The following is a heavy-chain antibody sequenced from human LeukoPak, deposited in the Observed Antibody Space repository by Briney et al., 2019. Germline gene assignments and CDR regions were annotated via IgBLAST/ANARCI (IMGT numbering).Heavy chain of an antibody. CDR1: GFTVSSNY. CDR2: IYSGGFT. Sequence: VGSLRLSCAASGFTVSSNYMTWVRLAPGKGLEWVSVIYSGGFTYYADTVKGRFTISRDNAKNTLYLQMNSLRAEDTAVYYCAREAGGSYNYYYGMDVWGQGTTVTVSS. CDR3: AREAGGSYNYYYGMDV. J-gene: IGHJ6*02. V-gene: IGHV3-53*01. D-gene: IGHD1-26*01.